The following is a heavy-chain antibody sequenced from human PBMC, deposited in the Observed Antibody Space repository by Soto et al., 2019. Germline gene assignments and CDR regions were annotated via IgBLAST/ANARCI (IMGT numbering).Heavy chain of an antibody. V-gene: IGHV3-53*01. D-gene: IGHD1-26*01. J-gene: IGHJ4*02. CDR1: GFTVSSNY. Sequence: GGSLRLSCAASGFTVSSNYMSWVRQAPGKGLEWVSVIYSGGSTYYADSVKGRFTISRDNSKNTLYLQMNSLRAEDTAVYYCARGYSGATFDYWGQGTLVTVSS. CDR2: IYSGGST. CDR3: ARGYSGATFDY.